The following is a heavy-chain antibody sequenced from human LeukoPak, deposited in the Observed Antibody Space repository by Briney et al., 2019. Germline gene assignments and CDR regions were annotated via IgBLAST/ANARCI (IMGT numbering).Heavy chain of an antibody. CDR2: IYSGGST. Sequence: GGSLRLSCTASGFTFSKYDMSWVRQAPGKGLEWVSVIYSGGSTYYADSVKGRFTISRDNSKNTLYLQMNSLKTEDTAVYYCTTDPTLGYYYGMDVWGQGTTVTVSS. CDR3: TTDPTLGYYYGMDV. CDR1: GFTFSKYD. J-gene: IGHJ6*02. V-gene: IGHV3-53*01.